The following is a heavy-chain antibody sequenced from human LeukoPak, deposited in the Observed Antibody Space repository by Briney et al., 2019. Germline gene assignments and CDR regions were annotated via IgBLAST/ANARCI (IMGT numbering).Heavy chain of an antibody. J-gene: IGHJ4*02. CDR3: ARAVVVVIDY. CDR1: GYTFTSYY. V-gene: IGHV1-46*01. D-gene: IGHD3-22*01. Sequence: ASAKVSCKASGYTFTSYYMHWVRQAPGQGLEWMGIINPSGGSTSYAQKFQGRVTMTRGTSTSTVYMELSSLRSEDTAVYYCARAVVVVIDYWGQGTLVTVSS. CDR2: INPSGGST.